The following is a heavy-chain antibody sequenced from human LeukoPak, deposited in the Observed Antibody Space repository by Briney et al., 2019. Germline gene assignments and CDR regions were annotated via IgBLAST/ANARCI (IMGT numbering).Heavy chain of an antibody. CDR3: ARATSSGDNWFDP. CDR2: IGAYNGNT. Sequence: ASVKVSCKASGYTFTSYGISWVRQAPGQGLEWMGWIGAYNGNTNYAQKLQGRVTMTTDTSTSAAYMELRSLRSDDTAVYYCARATSSGDNWFDPWGQGTLVTVSS. V-gene: IGHV1-18*01. J-gene: IGHJ5*02. CDR1: GYTFTSYG. D-gene: IGHD2-2*01.